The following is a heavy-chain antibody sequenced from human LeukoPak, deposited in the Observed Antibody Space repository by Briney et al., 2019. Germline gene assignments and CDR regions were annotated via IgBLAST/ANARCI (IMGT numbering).Heavy chain of an antibody. Sequence: GASVKVSCKASGYTFTSYGISWVRQAPGQGLEWMGWISAYNRNTNYAQKLQGRVTMTIDTSTSTAYMELRSLRSDDTAVYYCARVRHYSDSSGYTIYYYYYYMDVWGKGTTVTVSS. CDR3: ARVRHYSDSSGYTIYYYYYYMDV. CDR1: GYTFTSYG. V-gene: IGHV1-18*01. CDR2: ISAYNRNT. D-gene: IGHD3-22*01. J-gene: IGHJ6*03.